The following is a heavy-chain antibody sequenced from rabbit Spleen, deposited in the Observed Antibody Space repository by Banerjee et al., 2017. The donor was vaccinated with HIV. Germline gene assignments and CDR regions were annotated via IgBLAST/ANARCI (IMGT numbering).Heavy chain of an antibody. CDR1: GVSFSSSSY. V-gene: IGHV1S40*01. CDR2: IDSGSSGFT. CDR3: ARDTSSSFSSYGMDL. D-gene: IGHD1-1*01. J-gene: IGHJ6*01. Sequence: QSLEESGGDLVKPGASLTLTCTASGVSFSSSSYMCWVRQGPGKGLEWIACIDSGSSGFTYFATWAKGRFTISKTSSTTVTLQMTRLTAADTATYFCARDTSSSFSSYGMDLWGPGTLVTVS.